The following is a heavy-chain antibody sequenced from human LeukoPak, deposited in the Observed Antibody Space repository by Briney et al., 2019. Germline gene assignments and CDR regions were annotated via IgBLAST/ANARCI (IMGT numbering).Heavy chain of an antibody. CDR2: INHSGCT. D-gene: IGHD1-14*01. Sequence: PSETLSLTCAVYGGSFSGYYWSWIRQPPGKGLEWIGEINHSGCTNYNPSLKSRVTISVDTSKNQFSLKLSSVTAADTAVYYCASGPRSQGSEFDYWGQGTLATVSS. V-gene: IGHV4-34*01. CDR3: ASGPRSQGSEFDY. CDR1: GGSFSGYY. J-gene: IGHJ4*02.